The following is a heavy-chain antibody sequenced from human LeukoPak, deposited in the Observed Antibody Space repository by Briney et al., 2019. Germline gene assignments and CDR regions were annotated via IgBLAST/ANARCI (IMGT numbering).Heavy chain of an antibody. D-gene: IGHD2-15*01. J-gene: IGHJ5*02. V-gene: IGHV3-7*05. CDR2: INQDGSGK. CDR3: ARTIAAKSNWFDP. Sequence: PGGSLRLSCAASGFTVSTYWMTWVRQAPGKGLEWVANINQDGSGKYYVDSVKGRFTISRDNAKNSLDLQMNSLRAEDTAVYYCARTIAAKSNWFDPWGQGTLVTVSS. CDR1: GFTVSTYW.